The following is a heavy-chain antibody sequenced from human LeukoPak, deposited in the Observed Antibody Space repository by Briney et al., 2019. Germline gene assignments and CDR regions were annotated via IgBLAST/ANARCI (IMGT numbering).Heavy chain of an antibody. CDR2: ITWNSDKI. J-gene: IGHJ4*02. CDR1: GFTFSNYV. Sequence: HAGGSLRLSCAASGFTFSNYVMIWVRQAPGKGLEWVSSITWNSDKIKYADSVRGRFTISRDNAKNSLYLQMDSLRAEDTAFYYCAKGGDLLTGYYKGFDYWGQGTLVTVSS. V-gene: IGHV3-9*01. D-gene: IGHD3-9*01. CDR3: AKGGDLLTGYYKGFDY.